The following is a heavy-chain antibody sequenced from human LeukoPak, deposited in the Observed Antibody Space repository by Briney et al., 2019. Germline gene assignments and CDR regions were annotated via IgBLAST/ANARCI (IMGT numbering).Heavy chain of an antibody. Sequence: KPSETLSLTCTVSGDSISSYYWTWIRQPPGKGLEWIGYIYYSGSTNYNPSLKSRVTISVDTSKNQFSLKLNSVTAADTAVYYCARENKYFDYWGQGTLVTVSS. CDR2: IYYSGST. V-gene: IGHV4-59*01. CDR3: ARENKYFDY. J-gene: IGHJ4*02. D-gene: IGHD1/OR15-1a*01. CDR1: GDSISSYY.